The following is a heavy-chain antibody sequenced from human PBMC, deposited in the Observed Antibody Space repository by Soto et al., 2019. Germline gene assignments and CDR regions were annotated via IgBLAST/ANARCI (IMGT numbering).Heavy chain of an antibody. CDR2: IYYRGST. Sequence: SETLSLTCTVSGTSIRSGGYYWTWIRQRPGKGLEWLGYIYYRGSTYYNPSLKTRVTLSLDPSKSQFSLTLTSVTAADTAIYYCASDLSGSRATIDYWGLGALVTVSS. J-gene: IGHJ4*02. D-gene: IGHD6-13*01. V-gene: IGHV4-31*03. CDR1: GTSIRSGGYY. CDR3: ASDLSGSRATIDY.